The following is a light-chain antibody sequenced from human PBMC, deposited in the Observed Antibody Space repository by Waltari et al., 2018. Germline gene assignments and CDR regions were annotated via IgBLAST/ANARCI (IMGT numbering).Light chain of an antibody. J-gene: IGKJ1*01. Sequence: YRAIQSVSSYLAWYQQMPGQAPRLLIYSASNRATGIPARFSGSGSGTDFTLIISSLEPEDFAVYYCQQRSNWPRTFGQGTKVEIK. CDR2: SAS. CDR3: QQRSNWPRT. V-gene: IGKV3-11*01. CDR1: QSVSSY.